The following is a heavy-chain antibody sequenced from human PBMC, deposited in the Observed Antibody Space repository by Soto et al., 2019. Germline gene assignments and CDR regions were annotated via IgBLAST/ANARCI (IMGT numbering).Heavy chain of an antibody. J-gene: IGHJ3*02. D-gene: IGHD1-7*01. CDR2: ISSSSSYI. CDR3: ARDSSITGTKLRI. V-gene: IGHV3-21*01. CDR1: GFTFSSYS. Sequence: PGRSLRLSCAASGFTFSSYSMNRVRQVPGKGLEWVSSISSSSSYIYYADSVKGRFTISRDNAKNSLYLQMNSLRAEDTAVYYCARDSSITGTKLRIWGQGTMDTVSS.